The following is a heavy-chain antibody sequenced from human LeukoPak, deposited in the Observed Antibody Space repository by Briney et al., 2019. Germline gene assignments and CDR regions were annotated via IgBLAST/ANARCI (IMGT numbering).Heavy chain of an antibody. CDR3: ARWAKYYYGSGTRYYYGMDV. CDR2: IYYSGST. Sequence: PSETLSLTCAVSGGSISSYYWSWIRQPPGKGLEWIWYIYYSGSTNYNPSLKSRVTISVDTSKNQSSLKLSSVTAADTAVYYCARWAKYYYGSGTRYYYGMDVWGKGTTVTVSS. J-gene: IGHJ6*04. CDR1: GGSISSYY. V-gene: IGHV4-59*01. D-gene: IGHD3-10*01.